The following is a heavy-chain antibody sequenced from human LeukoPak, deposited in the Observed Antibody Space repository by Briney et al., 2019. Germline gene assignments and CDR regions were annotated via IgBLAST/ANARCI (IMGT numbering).Heavy chain of an antibody. V-gene: IGHV3-64*02. CDR3: VRGGGVVAGTYDY. Sequence: GGSLRLSCAASGFTFITYAFHWVRQAPGKGLEYVSAISNNGEDTYYADSVKGRFTISRDNSKNTLYLQMGSLRAEDMAVYYCVRGGGVVAGTYDYWGQGTLVTVSP. D-gene: IGHD6-19*01. CDR2: ISNNGEDT. CDR1: GFTFITYA. J-gene: IGHJ4*02.